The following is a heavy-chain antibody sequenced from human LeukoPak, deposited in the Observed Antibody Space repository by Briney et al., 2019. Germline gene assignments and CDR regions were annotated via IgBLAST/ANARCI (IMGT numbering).Heavy chain of an antibody. V-gene: IGHV4-59*01. CDR2: IYDSGTT. D-gene: IGHD6-19*01. CDR3: ARGAGWYLY. Sequence: SETLYLTCTVSGGSISSYYWSWIRQPQGKELEWIGYIYDSGTTNYNPSLRSQVTISVDTSKNQFSLMLTSVTAADTAVYYCARGAGWYLYWGQGTLVTVSS. J-gene: IGHJ4*02. CDR1: GGSISSYY.